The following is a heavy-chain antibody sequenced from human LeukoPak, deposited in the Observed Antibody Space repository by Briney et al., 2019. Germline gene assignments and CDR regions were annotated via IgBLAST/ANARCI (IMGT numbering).Heavy chain of an antibody. V-gene: IGHV3-11*01. J-gene: IGHJ4*02. CDR1: GFTFSDYY. Sequence: PGGSLKLSCVASGFTFSDYYMTWIRQAPGKGLEYVSHISRSGSSLYYGDSVTGRSSISRDNAKNSLYLQMNSLRVEDTAVYYCARDWSDILPGRPNDYWGQGTLVIVSS. CDR2: ISRSGSSL. D-gene: IGHD3-9*01. CDR3: ARDWSDILPGRPNDY.